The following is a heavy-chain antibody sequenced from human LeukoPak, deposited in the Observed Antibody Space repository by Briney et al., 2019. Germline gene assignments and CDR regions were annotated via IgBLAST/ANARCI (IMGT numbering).Heavy chain of an antibody. CDR2: INHSGST. CDR3: AKGMMSAPNAFDI. V-gene: IGHV4-34*01. D-gene: IGHD3-16*01. Sequence: SETLSLTCAVYGGSFSGYYWSWTRQPPGKGLEWIGEINHSGSTNYNSSLKSRVTISVDTSKNQFSLKLSSVTAADTAVYYCAKGMMSAPNAFDIWGQGTMVTVSS. J-gene: IGHJ3*02. CDR1: GGSFSGYY.